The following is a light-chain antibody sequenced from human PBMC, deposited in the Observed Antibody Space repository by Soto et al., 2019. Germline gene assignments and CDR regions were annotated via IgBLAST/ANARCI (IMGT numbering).Light chain of an antibody. J-gene: IGLJ1*01. Sequence: QSVLTQPPSVSGAPGQRVTISCTGSSSNIGAGYDVHWYQQLPGTAPKLLMYGNSNRPSGVPDRFSGSKSGTSASLAITGLQAEDEADYYCQSYDSSLSDSKVFGTGTKLTVI. CDR1: SSNIGAGYD. V-gene: IGLV1-40*01. CDR3: QSYDSSLSDSKV. CDR2: GNS.